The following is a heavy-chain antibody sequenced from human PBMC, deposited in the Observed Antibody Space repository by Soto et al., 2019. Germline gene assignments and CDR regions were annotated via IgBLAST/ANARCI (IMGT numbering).Heavy chain of an antibody. CDR3: ARDLSEYDYVWGSYRSTRNFDY. Sequence: VGSLRLSCAASGFTFSSYAMHWVRQAPGKGLEWVAVISYDGSNKYYADSVKGRFTISRDNSKNTLYLQMNSLRAEDTAVYYCARDLSEYDYVWGSYRSTRNFDYWGQGTLVTVSS. V-gene: IGHV3-30-3*01. D-gene: IGHD3-16*02. J-gene: IGHJ4*02. CDR1: GFTFSSYA. CDR2: ISYDGSNK.